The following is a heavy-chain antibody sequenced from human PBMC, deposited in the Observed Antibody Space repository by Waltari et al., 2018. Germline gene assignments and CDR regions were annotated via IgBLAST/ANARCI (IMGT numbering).Heavy chain of an antibody. CDR2: INPNSGGT. Sequence: QVQLVQSGAEVKKPGASVKVFCKASGYTFTGYSMPWVRTAPGQGREWMGRINPNSGGTNYAQKFQGRVTMTRDTSISTAYMELSRLRSDDTAVYYCARAPTVTSVHWFDPWGQGTLVTVSS. D-gene: IGHD4-17*01. CDR3: ARAPTVTSVHWFDP. CDR1: GYTFTGYS. J-gene: IGHJ5*02. V-gene: IGHV1-2*06.